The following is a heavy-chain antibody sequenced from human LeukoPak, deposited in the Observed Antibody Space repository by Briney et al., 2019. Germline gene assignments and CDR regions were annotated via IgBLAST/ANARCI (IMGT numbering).Heavy chain of an antibody. J-gene: IGHJ4*02. V-gene: IGHV3-15*01. CDR2: IKSKTDGGTT. CDR1: GFTFSNDW. D-gene: IGHD3-9*01. CDR3: TTGIEYFDWLLMGGYYFDY. Sequence: GGSLRLSCAASGFTFSNDWMSWVRQAPGKGLEWVGRIKSKTDGGTTDYAAPGKGRFTITRDDSKNTMYLQMNSLQTQHTAVYYCTTGIEYFDWLLMGGYYFDYWGQGTLVTVSS.